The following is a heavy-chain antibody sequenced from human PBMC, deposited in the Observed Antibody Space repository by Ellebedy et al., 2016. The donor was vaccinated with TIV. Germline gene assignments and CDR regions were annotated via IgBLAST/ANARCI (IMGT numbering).Heavy chain of an antibody. J-gene: IGHJ4*02. V-gene: IGHV3-30*18. CDR1: GFTFSDYG. CDR2: ISYHGTYK. CDR3: AKDQNGPRDDYNYGVAY. D-gene: IGHD5-24*01. Sequence: GESLKISCAASGFTFSDYGMHWVRQTPGKGLEWVAAISYHGTYKYYADSVKGRFSISSDNSRNTLYLQMDSLRPEETAVYYCAKDQNGPRDDYNYGVAYWGQGTLVTVSS.